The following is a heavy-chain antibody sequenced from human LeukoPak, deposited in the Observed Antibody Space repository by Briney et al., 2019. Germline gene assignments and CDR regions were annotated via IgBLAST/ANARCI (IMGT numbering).Heavy chain of an antibody. CDR3: ARDSGIETGWFDP. V-gene: IGHV4-30-2*01. D-gene: IGHD3-10*01. Sequence: SQTLSLTCAVSGGSISSGGYSWSWIRQPPGKGLEWIGYIYHSGSTYYNPSLKSRVTISVDRSKNQFSLKLSSVTAADTAVYYCARDSGIETGWFDPWGQGTLVTVSS. J-gene: IGHJ5*02. CDR1: GGSISSGGYS. CDR2: IYHSGST.